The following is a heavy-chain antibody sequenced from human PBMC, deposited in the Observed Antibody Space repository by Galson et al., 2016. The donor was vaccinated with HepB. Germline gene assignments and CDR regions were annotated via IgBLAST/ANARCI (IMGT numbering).Heavy chain of an antibody. CDR2: INTDGSSK. V-gene: IGHV3-74*01. J-gene: IGHJ4*02. D-gene: IGHD6-13*01. Sequence: SLRLSCAASGFPFSKYWMHWVRQAPGKGLVWVSRINTDGSSKTYADSVKGRFTISRDNAKNTLYLQMNSLRAEDTALCYCTRVHREGIAAAGLQIWGQGTLVTVSS. CDR1: GFPFSKYW. CDR3: TRVHREGIAAAGLQI.